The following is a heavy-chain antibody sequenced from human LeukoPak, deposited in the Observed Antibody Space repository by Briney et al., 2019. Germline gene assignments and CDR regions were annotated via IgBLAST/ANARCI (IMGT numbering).Heavy chain of an antibody. CDR1: GFAFSDFW. CDR3: ARAGGRVVPAAVRFDP. J-gene: IGHJ5*02. CDR2: IRHDGNAK. V-gene: IGHV3-7*01. Sequence: PGGSLRLSCAASGFAFSDFWMSWVRQAPGKGLEWVANIRHDGNAKNYVPSVRGRFTISRDNAKNSLYLQMNSLGAEDTAVYYCARAGGRVVPAAVRFDPWGQGSLVTVSS. D-gene: IGHD2-2*01.